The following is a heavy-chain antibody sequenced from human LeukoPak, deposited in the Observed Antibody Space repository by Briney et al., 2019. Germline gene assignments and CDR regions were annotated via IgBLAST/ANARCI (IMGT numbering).Heavy chain of an antibody. J-gene: IGHJ4*02. D-gene: IGHD3-10*01. CDR1: GFTFSSYG. CDR2: IRYDGSNT. CDR3: AGDMVRGVILRRVLEY. V-gene: IGHV3-30*02. Sequence: PGGSLRLSCAASGFTFSSYGMHWVRQAPGKGLEWVAFIRYDGSNTYYADSVKGRFTISRDNSKNTLYLQMNSLRAEDTAVYYCAGDMVRGVILRRVLEYWGQGTLVTVSS.